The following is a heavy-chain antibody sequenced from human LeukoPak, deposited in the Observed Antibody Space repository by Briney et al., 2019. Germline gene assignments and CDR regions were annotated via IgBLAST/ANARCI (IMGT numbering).Heavy chain of an antibody. CDR3: ARDTRLYGDYYYGMDV. D-gene: IGHD4-17*01. V-gene: IGHV3-21*01. J-gene: IGHJ6*02. CDR1: GFTFSSYS. Sequence: GGSLRLSCAASGFTFSSYSMNWVRQAPGKGLEWVSSISSSSSYTYYADSVKGRFTISRDNAKNSLYLQMNSLRAEDTAVYYCARDTRLYGDYYYGMDVWGQGTTVTVSS. CDR2: ISSSSSYT.